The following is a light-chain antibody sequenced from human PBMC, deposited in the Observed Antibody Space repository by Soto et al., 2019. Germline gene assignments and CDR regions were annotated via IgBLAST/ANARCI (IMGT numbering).Light chain of an antibody. CDR3: QQYYSTLFS. V-gene: IGKV4-1*01. CDR2: WAS. CDR1: QSVLESSNNKNY. J-gene: IGKJ3*01. Sequence: DIVMTQSPDSLAVSLGERATIICKSSQSVLESSNNKNYLAWYQQKPGQPPKLLIYWASTRESGVPDRFSGSGSGTDFTLTISILQAEDVAVYYCQQYYSTLFSFGPGTKVDIK.